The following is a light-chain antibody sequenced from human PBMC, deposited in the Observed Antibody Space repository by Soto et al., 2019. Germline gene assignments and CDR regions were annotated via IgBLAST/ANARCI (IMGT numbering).Light chain of an antibody. J-gene: IGKJ5*01. CDR2: AAS. Sequence: DVQLNQAPSFLSATAEDRVAITCRASQVISSYLAWYQQKPGRAPKLLIYAASTLQSGVPSRFSGSGSGTEFTLTITSLQPEDFATYYCQQLNSFPITFGQGTRLEIK. V-gene: IGKV1-9*01. CDR3: QQLNSFPIT. CDR1: QVISSY.